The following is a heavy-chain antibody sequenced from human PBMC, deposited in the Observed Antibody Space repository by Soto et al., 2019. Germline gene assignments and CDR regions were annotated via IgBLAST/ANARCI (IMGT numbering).Heavy chain of an antibody. CDR3: ARRFRSPTHCSGGSCYSVRSRKGFDY. V-gene: IGHV4-31*03. CDR1: GGSISSGGYY. CDR2: IYYSGST. J-gene: IGHJ4*02. D-gene: IGHD2-15*01. Sequence: LSLTCTVSGGSISSGGYYWSWIRQHPGKGLEWIGYIYYSGSTYYNPSLKSRVTISVDTSKNQFSLKLSSVTAADTAVYYCARRFRSPTHCSGGSCYSVRSRKGFDYWGQGTLVTVSS.